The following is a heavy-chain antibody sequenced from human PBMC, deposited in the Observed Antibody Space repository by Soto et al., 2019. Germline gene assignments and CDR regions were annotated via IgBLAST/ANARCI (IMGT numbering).Heavy chain of an antibody. D-gene: IGHD3-9*01. Sequence: GGSLRLSCAASGYTFSHYWMHWVRQAPGKGLVWVSRVNPDGTITTYADSVKGRFTISRDNAKNTLYLQMNSLGVEDTALYYCSYDTFGDNVFWGPGTPVTVS. J-gene: IGHJ4*02. CDR1: GYTFSHYW. CDR2: VNPDGTIT. V-gene: IGHV3-74*01. CDR3: SYDTFGDNVF.